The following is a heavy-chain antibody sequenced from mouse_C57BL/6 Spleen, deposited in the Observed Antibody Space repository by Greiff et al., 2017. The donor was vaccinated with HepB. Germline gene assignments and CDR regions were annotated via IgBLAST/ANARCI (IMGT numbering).Heavy chain of an antibody. CDR1: GYTFTSYW. CDR2: IDPSDSYT. CDR3: ARSRFITTVVAFYYYAMDY. J-gene: IGHJ4*01. Sequence: VQLQQSGAELVMPGASVKLSCKASGYTFTSYWMHWVKQRPGQGLEWIGEIDPSDSYTNYNQKFKGKSTLTVDKSSSTAYMQLSSLTSEDSAVYYCARSRFITTVVAFYYYAMDYWGQGTSVTVSS. D-gene: IGHD1-1*01. V-gene: IGHV1-69*01.